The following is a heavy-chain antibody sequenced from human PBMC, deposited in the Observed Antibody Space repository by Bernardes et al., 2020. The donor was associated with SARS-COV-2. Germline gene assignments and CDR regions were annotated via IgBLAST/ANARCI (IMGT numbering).Heavy chain of an antibody. J-gene: IGHJ6*02. D-gene: IGHD6-13*01. CDR2: ISSNGVGT. V-gene: IGHV3-64D*06. CDR3: IKEGGAVAAAGTSGYSMDV. CDR1: GFTFSSYA. Sequence: LRLSCSASGFTFSSYAMHWVRQAPGKGLEYVSAISSNGVGTYYADSVKGRFAISRDNSKNTVYLQMSSLRAEDTAVYYCIKEGGAVAAAGTSGYSMDVWGQGTTVTVSS.